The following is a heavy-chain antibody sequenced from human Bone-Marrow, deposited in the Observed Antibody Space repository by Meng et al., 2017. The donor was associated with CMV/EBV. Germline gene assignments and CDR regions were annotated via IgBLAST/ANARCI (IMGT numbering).Heavy chain of an antibody. D-gene: IGHD2-2*01. V-gene: IGHV2-5*01. CDR3: AHRREYCSSTSCYPPCFDY. J-gene: IGHJ4*02. CDR1: GFSLSTSGVG. Sequence: SGPTLVKPTQTLTLTCTFSGFSLSTSGVGVGWIRQPPGKALEWLALIYWNDDKRYSPSLKSRLTITKDTSKNQVVLTMTNMDPVDTATYYCAHRREYCSSTSCYPPCFDYWGQGTLATVSS. CDR2: IYWNDDK.